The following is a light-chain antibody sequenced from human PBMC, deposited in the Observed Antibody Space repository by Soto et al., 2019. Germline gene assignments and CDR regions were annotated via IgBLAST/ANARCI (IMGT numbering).Light chain of an antibody. CDR1: SSDVGGYNY. V-gene: IGLV2-14*01. Sequence: QSALTQPASVSGSPGQSITISCTGTSSDVGGYNYVSWYQQHPGKAPKLMIYEVSNRPSGVSNRFSGSKSGNTASLTISGLQAEDEADYHCSSYTSSSILYVFGTGTKVTVL. J-gene: IGLJ1*01. CDR3: SSYTSSSILYV. CDR2: EVS.